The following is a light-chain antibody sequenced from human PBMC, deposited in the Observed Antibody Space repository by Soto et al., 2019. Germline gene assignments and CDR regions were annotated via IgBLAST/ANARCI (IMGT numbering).Light chain of an antibody. CDR3: QQYNNWPRT. CDR2: GAS. J-gene: IGKJ5*01. V-gene: IGKV3-15*01. Sequence: EIVMTQSPAALSVSPGERVTLSCRASQSVSSRLAWYQQKPGQSPRLLIYGASTRAMDIPARFSVSGSETEFPLTISSLQSADVAVYYCQQYNNWPRTFGQGTRLEI. CDR1: QSVSSR.